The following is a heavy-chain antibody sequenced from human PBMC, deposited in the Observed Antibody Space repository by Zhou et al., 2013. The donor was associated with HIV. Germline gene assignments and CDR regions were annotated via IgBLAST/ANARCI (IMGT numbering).Heavy chain of an antibody. CDR2: VNPIFGVA. CDR3: ARHRRYGDNSYAFDI. D-gene: IGHD2-21*01. CDR1: GYTFTSYG. J-gene: IGHJ3*02. V-gene: IGHV1-69*10. Sequence: QVQVVQSGAEVKKPGASVRVSCEASGYTFTSYGISWVRQAPGQGLEWIGDVNPIFGVANYAQKFQGRVTITADQSTTTGYMELSGLGSEYTGVYYCARHRRYGDNSYAFDIWGQGTMVTVSS.